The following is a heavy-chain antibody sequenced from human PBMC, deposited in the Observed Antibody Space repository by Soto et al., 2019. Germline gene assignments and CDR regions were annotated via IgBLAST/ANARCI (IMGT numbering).Heavy chain of an antibody. CDR2: INGHGTTK. CDR3: ARETYDNALDF. Sequence: GGSLRLSCAASGFTFSNYEMNWVRQAPGKGLEWVSYINGHGTTKKYADSVEGRFAISRDNAWSSLFLQMNSLTDEDTAVYYCARETYDNALDFWGQGTLVTVSS. CDR1: GFTFSNYE. J-gene: IGHJ4*02. D-gene: IGHD3-9*01. V-gene: IGHV3-48*03.